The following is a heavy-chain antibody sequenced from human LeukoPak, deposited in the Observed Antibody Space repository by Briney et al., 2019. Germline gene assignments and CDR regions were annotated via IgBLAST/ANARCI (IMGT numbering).Heavy chain of an antibody. J-gene: IGHJ4*02. V-gene: IGHV3-66*01. D-gene: IGHD2-21*02. Sequence: GGSLRLSCAASGFTVSSNYMSWVRQAPGKGLEWVSVIYSGGSTYYADSVKGRFTISRDNSKNTLYLQMNSLRAEDTAVYYCASGAGGAYCGGDCYPLFDYWGQGTLVTVSS. CDR2: IYSGGST. CDR1: GFTVSSNY. CDR3: ASGAGGAYCGGDCYPLFDY.